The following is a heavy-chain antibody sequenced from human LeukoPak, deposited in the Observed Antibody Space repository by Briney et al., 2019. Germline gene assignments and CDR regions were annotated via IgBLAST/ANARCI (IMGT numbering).Heavy chain of an antibody. CDR3: ARGKRSSGWYSYYYGMDV. CDR1: GGSFSGYH. CDR2: INHSGST. J-gene: IGHJ6*02. D-gene: IGHD6-19*01. Sequence: SETLSLTCAVYGGSFSGYHWSWIRQPPGKGLEWIGEINHSGSTNYNPSLKSRVTISVDTSKNQFSLKLSSVTAADTAVYYCARGKRSSGWYSYYYGMDVWGQGTTVTVSS. V-gene: IGHV4-34*01.